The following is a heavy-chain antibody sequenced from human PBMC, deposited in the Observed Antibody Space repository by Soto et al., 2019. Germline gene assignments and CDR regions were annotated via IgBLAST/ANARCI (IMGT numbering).Heavy chain of an antibody. CDR2: ISYDGNEK. J-gene: IGHJ5*02. Sequence: QVQLVESGGGVVQPGGSLILSCAAPRFTLSNCGMHWVRQAPGRGLEWVAMISYDGNEKHYIDSVKGRFTISRDDSKNTLYLQMNSLRPEDTAVYYCAKDLYTSGWYNYFDPWGQGTLVTVSS. D-gene: IGHD6-19*01. V-gene: IGHV3-30*18. CDR1: RFTLSNCG. CDR3: AKDLYTSGWYNYFDP.